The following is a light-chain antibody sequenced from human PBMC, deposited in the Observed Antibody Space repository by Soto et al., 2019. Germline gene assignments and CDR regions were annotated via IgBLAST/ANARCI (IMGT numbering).Light chain of an antibody. CDR3: QHYDTYPLT. CDR1: QSISTW. V-gene: IGKV1-5*03. Sequence: DIQMTQSPSTLSASVGDSVTITCRSSQSISTWLAWYQQKPGKAPKLLVYKASSLESGVPSRFSGSGSGTEFTLTISSLQPDDFATYYCQHYDTYPLTFGGGTKVESK. CDR2: KAS. J-gene: IGKJ4*01.